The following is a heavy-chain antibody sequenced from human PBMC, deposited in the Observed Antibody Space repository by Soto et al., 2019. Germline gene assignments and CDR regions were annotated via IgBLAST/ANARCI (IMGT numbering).Heavy chain of an antibody. CDR2: IHYSGST. CDR3: RRGKKHVYFDC. V-gene: IGHV4-61*01. Sequence: SETLSLTCTVSGGSVSSTSYYWTWVRQPPGKGLEWIGYIHYSGSTNYNPSLQSRVTISVDTSKNHFSLELTSVTAADTAVYCCRRGKKHVYFDCCGQGPLVTISS. J-gene: IGHJ4*02. CDR1: GGSVSSTSYY.